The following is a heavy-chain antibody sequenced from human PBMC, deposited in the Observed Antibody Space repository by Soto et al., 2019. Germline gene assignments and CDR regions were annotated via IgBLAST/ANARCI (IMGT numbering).Heavy chain of an antibody. V-gene: IGHV3-9*01. CDR1: GFTFDDYS. D-gene: IGHD6-13*01. CDR2: ISWSSSTI. CDR3: AKDRARSSSCSGYFDS. Sequence: EVQLVESGGDLVQPGRSLRLSCVVSGFTFDDYSMHWVRHAPGKGLEWVSGISWSSSTIGYADSVKGRFTISRDSANNSLYLQMNSLRAEDTALYYCAKDRARSSSCSGYFDSWGQGTLVTVSS. J-gene: IGHJ4*02.